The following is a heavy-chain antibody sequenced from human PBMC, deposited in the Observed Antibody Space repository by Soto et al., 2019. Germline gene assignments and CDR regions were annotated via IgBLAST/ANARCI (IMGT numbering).Heavy chain of an antibody. D-gene: IGHD1-26*01. CDR1: EGSIVSGGCS. Sequence: TCSVAEGSIVSGGCSRISNRQPPGKGLEWIGYIYHSGSTYYNPSLKSRVTISVDRSKNQFSLKLSSVTAADMAVYYSARGSGYYYGLDVCGQPTTVTVYS. J-gene: IGHJ6*02. CDR3: ARGSGYYYGLDV. V-gene: IGHV4-30-2*01. CDR2: IYHSGST.